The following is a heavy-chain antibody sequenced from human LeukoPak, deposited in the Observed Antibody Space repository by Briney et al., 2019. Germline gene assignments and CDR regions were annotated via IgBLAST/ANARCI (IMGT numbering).Heavy chain of an antibody. CDR2: ISWDGGST. V-gene: IGHV3-43*01. J-gene: IGHJ4*02. D-gene: IGHD5-12*01. Sequence: GGSLRLSCAASGFTFDDYTMHWVRQAPGKGLEWVSLISWDGGSTYYADSVKGRFTISRDNSKNSLYLQMNSLRTEDTALYYCARYSGYESIDYWGQGTLVTVSS. CDR3: ARYSGYESIDY. CDR1: GFTFDDYT.